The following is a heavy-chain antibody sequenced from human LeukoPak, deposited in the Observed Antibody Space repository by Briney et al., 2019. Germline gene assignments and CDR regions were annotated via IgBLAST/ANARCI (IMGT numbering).Heavy chain of an antibody. D-gene: IGHD6-13*01. J-gene: IGHJ3*02. V-gene: IGHV4-34*04. CDR2: INHSGNT. CDR1: GGSFGGYY. CDR3: ARVAAAGTDPGAFDM. Sequence: SETLSHTCAVYGGSFGGYYWSWIRQPPGKGLEWIGEINHSGNTNDNPSHKSRATISVDTSKNQFSLKLRSVTAADTAVYYCARVAAAGTDPGAFDMWGQGTMVTVS.